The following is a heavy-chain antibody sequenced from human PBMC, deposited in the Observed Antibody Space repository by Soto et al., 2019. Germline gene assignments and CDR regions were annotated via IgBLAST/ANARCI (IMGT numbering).Heavy chain of an antibody. Sequence: PSETLSLTCAVYGGSFSGYYWTWIRQPPGTGLEWIGNIHYNGNTKYNPSLKSRVTMSVDTSKNQFSLKLISVTAADTAVYYCAREGNLGRWIQPLDYWGQGTLVTVYS. J-gene: IGHJ4*02. CDR3: AREGNLGRWIQPLDY. CDR2: IHYNGNT. D-gene: IGHD5-18*01. V-gene: IGHV4-34*01. CDR1: GGSFSGYY.